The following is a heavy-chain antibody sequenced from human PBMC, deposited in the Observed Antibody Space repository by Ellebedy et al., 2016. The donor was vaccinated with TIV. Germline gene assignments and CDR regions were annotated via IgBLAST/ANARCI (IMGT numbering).Heavy chain of an antibody. J-gene: IGHJ4*02. D-gene: IGHD6-13*01. CDR1: GFTFSSYS. CDR3: ARGGRYSSSWYDY. Sequence: GGSLRLXXAASGFTFSSYSMNWVRQAPGKGLEWVSSISSSSSYIYYADSVKGRFTISRDNAKNSLYLQMNSLRAEDTAVYYCARGGRYSSSWYDYWGQGTLVTVSS. CDR2: ISSSSSYI. V-gene: IGHV3-21*01.